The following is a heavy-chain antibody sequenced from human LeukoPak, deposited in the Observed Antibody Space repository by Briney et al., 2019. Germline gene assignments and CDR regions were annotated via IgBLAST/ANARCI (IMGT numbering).Heavy chain of an antibody. J-gene: IGHJ4*02. CDR1: GFTFSSYW. CDR2: IKQDGSEK. Sequence: PGGSLRLSCAASGFTFSSYWMSWVRQAPGKGLGWVANIKQDGSEKYYVDSVKGRFTISRDNAKNTLYLQMNSLRAEDTAVYYCAKEAYHPYYYDSSGYYYFDYWGQGTLVTVSS. V-gene: IGHV3-7*01. CDR3: AKEAYHPYYYDSSGYYYFDY. D-gene: IGHD3-22*01.